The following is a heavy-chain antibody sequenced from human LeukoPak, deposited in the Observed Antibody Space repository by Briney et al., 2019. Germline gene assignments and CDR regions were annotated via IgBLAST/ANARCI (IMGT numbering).Heavy chain of an antibody. V-gene: IGHV4-59*01. J-gene: IGHJ4*02. CDR2: IYYSGST. D-gene: IGHD3-16*01. CDR1: GVCISSYY. Sequence: PSETLSLTCTVSGVCISSYYWSWLRQPPGKGLEWIGYIYYSGSTTYNPSLKSRVTISVDTSKNQFSLKLSSVTAADTAVYYCARGFGSPDYWGQGTLVTVSS. CDR3: ARGFGSPDY.